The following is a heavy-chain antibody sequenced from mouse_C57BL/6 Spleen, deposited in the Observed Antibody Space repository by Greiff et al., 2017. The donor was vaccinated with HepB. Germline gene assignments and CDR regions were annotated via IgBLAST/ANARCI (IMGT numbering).Heavy chain of an antibody. CDR2: IYPGDGDT. CDR1: GYAFSSSW. V-gene: IGHV1-82*01. CDR3: ARSDDYYGRSPFAY. D-gene: IGHD1-1*01. J-gene: IGHJ3*01. Sequence: QVQLKQSGPELVKPGASVKISCKASGYAFSSSWMNWVKQRPGKGLEWIGRIYPGDGDTNYNGKFKGKATLTADKSSSTAYMQLSSLTSEDSAVYFCARSDDYYGRSPFAYWGQGTLVTVSA.